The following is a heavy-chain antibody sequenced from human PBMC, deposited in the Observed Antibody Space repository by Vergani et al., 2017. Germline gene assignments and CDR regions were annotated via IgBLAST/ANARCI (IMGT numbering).Heavy chain of an antibody. CDR1: GGTFSSYA. Sequence: QVQLVQSGAEVKKPGSSVKVSCKASGGTFSSYAISWVRQAPGQGLEWMGRIIPILGIANYAQKFQGRVTITADKSTSTAYMELRSLRSDDTAVYYCARDTDYYGSGSYYNVHYYYGMDVWGQGTTVTVSS. J-gene: IGHJ6*02. V-gene: IGHV1-69*04. CDR3: ARDTDYYGSGSYYNVHYYYGMDV. CDR2: IIPILGIA. D-gene: IGHD3-10*01.